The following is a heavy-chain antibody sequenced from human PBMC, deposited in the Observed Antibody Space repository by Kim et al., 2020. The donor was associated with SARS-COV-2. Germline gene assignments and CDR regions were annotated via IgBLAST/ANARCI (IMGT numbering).Heavy chain of an antibody. Sequence: SETLSLTCAVYGGSFSGYYWSWIRQPPGKGLEWIGEISHRGSTNYNPSLTSRVTLSVDTSKNQFSLKLSSVTAADTAVYYCARGGYYYGSGSYTPNYYYYYAMDVWGQGTTVTVSS. J-gene: IGHJ6*02. D-gene: IGHD3-10*01. CDR2: ISHRGST. V-gene: IGHV4-34*01. CDR3: ARGGYYYGSGSYTPNYYYYYAMDV. CDR1: GGSFSGYY.